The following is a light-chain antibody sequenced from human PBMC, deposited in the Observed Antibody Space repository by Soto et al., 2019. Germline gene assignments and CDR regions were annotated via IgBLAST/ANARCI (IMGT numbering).Light chain of an antibody. V-gene: IGLV2-14*01. CDR1: SSDIGGYKY. Sequence: QSALTQPASVSGSPGQSITISCTGTSSDIGGYKYVSWYQQQPGKAPKFIIYEVTNRPSGVSTRFSGSKPGNTASLTISGLQAEDEADEYCSSYTSSSTRVFGTGTKLTVL. CDR3: SSYTSSSTRV. J-gene: IGLJ1*01. CDR2: EVT.